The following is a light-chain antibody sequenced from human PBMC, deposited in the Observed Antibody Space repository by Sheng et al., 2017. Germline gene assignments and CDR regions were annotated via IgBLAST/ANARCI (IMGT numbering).Light chain of an antibody. CDR2: DDS. V-gene: IGLV3-21*03. CDR3: QVWDFSSDPVV. J-gene: IGLJ2*01. CDR1: NIGSKS. Sequence: SSVLTQPPSVSVAPGKTARITCGGNNIGSKSVHWYQQKPGQSPVLVVYDDSDRPSGIPERFSGSNSGNTATLTISRVEAGDEADYYCQVWDFSSDPVVFGGGTKLTVL.